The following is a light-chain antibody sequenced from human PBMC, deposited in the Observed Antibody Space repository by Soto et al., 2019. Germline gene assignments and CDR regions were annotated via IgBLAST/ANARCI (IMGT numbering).Light chain of an antibody. Sequence: TLLTQSLSPLSAXVGEXAPIXXRASQRIASYLNWYQQKGGEARELLICASSRVQGGVAWGFGRGGSRTESTLTISRQQGEDFAHYYCQRSYGMWWTFGQGT. J-gene: IGKJ5*01. CDR1: QRIASY. CDR3: QRSYGMWWT. CDR2: ASS. V-gene: IGKV1-39*01.